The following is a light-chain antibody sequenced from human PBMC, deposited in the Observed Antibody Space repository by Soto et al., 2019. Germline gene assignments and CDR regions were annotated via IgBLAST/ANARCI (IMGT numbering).Light chain of an antibody. V-gene: IGKV3-15*01. CDR1: QSVSSN. Sequence: EIVMTQSPATLSVSPGERATLSCRASQSVSSNLAWYQQKPGQAPRLLIYGASTRATGVPARFSGSGSGTEFTLTISSLQSEDFAVYYCHQFYSWPQWTFGQGTKVEIK. CDR3: HQFYSWPQWT. J-gene: IGKJ1*01. CDR2: GAS.